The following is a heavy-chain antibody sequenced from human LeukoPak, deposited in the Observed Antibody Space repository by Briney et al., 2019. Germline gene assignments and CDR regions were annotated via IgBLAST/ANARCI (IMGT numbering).Heavy chain of an antibody. J-gene: IGHJ5*02. CDR3: ARGPHYYDSSGYYYSWFDP. CDR1: GGSFSGYY. D-gene: IGHD3-22*01. V-gene: IGHV4-34*01. Sequence: SETLSLTCAVYGGSFSGYYWSWIRQPPGKGLEWIGEINHSGSTNYNPSLKSRATISVDTSKNQFSLKLSSVTAADTAVYYCARGPHYYDSSGYYYSWFDPWGQGTLVTVSS. CDR2: INHSGST.